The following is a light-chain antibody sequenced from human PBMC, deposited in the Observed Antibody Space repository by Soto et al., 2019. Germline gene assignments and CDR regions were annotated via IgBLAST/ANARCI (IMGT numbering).Light chain of an antibody. CDR3: QHYGSLSWT. J-gene: IGKJ1*01. CDR2: GAS. V-gene: IGKV3D-15*01. CDR1: QSVNIY. Sequence: EIVMTQSPATLSVSPGERATLSCRASQSVNIYLAWYQQKPGQAPRLLIFGASYRATGIPARFSGSGSGTEFNLTISSLQSEDFAVYYCQHYGSLSWTFGQGTRVEIK.